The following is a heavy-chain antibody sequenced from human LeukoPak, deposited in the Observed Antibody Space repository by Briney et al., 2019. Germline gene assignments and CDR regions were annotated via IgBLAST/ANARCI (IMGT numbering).Heavy chain of an antibody. Sequence: SQTLSLTCTVSGGSISNGTSYWTWIRQPAGKSLEWLGRIYSSGSTNYNPSLKSRVTISADTSKNQFSLTLTSVTAADTAVYYCARETRGLPRYYYYYYMDVWGKGTTVTISS. CDR3: ARETRGLPRYYYYYYMDV. J-gene: IGHJ6*03. CDR1: GGSISNGTSY. CDR2: IYSSGST. D-gene: IGHD3-10*01. V-gene: IGHV4-61*02.